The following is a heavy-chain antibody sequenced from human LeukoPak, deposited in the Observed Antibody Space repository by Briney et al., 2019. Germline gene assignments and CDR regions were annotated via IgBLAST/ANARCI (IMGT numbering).Heavy chain of an antibody. J-gene: IGHJ5*02. V-gene: IGHV3-30-3*01. CDR2: ISYDGSNK. CDR1: GFTFSSYA. CDR3: AREGVVVVPAAIWWFDP. Sequence: PGGSLRLSCAASGFTFSSYAMHWVRQAPGKGLEWVAVISYDGSNKYYADSVKGRFTISRDNSKNTLYLQMNSLRAEDTAVYYCAREGVVVVPAAIWWFDPWGQGTLVTVSS. D-gene: IGHD2-2*01.